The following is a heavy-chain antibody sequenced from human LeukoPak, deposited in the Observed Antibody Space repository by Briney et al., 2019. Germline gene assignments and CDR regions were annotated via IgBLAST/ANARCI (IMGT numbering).Heavy chain of an antibody. CDR1: GGSISSYY. D-gene: IGHD3-10*01. V-gene: IGHV4-59*01. J-gene: IGHJ3*02. Sequence: SETLSLTCTVSGGSISSYYWSWIRQPPGKGLEWIGYIYYSGSTNYNPSLKSRVTISVDTSKNQFSLKLSSVTAADTAVYYCAREYSYGSGSYSSDALDIWGQGTMVTVSS. CDR2: IYYSGST. CDR3: AREYSYGSGSYSSDALDI.